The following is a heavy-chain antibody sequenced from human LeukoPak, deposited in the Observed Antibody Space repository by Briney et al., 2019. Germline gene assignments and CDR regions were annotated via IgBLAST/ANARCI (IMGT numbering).Heavy chain of an antibody. CDR3: ARGPSLITFGGVIPEFDY. CDR1: GFTFSDYY. Sequence: GGSLRLSCAASGFTFSDYYMSWIRQAPGKGLEWVSYISSSGSTIYYADSVKGRFTISWDNAKNSLYLQMNSLRAEDTAVYYCARGPSLITFGGVIPEFDYWGQGTLVTVSS. CDR2: ISSSGSTI. J-gene: IGHJ4*02. D-gene: IGHD3-16*02. V-gene: IGHV3-11*04.